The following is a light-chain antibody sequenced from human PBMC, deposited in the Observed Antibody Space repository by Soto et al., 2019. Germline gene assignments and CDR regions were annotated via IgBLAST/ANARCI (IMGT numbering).Light chain of an antibody. CDR3: ATWDDSLHSVL. V-gene: IGLV1-47*02. J-gene: IGLJ2*01. CDR1: SSNIGSNY. CDR2: SNY. Sequence: QSVLTQPPSASGTPGQRVTISCSGSSSNIGSNYVYWYQQLPGTAPKLLIYSNYQRPSGVPDRFSGSRSGTSASLAISGLQSEDEADYYCATWDDSLHSVLFGGGTKLTVL.